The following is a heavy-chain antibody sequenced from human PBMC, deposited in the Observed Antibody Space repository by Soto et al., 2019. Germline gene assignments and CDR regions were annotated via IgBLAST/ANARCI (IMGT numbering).Heavy chain of an antibody. CDR2: IYYSGST. V-gene: IGHV4-59*01. Sequence: TSETLSLTCTVSGGSISSYYWGWIRQPPGKGLEWIGYIYYSGSTNYNPSLKSRVTISVDTSKNQFSLKLNSVTAADTAVYYCARDRGPIAVALDGMDVWGQGTTVTVSS. J-gene: IGHJ6*02. D-gene: IGHD6-19*01. CDR3: ARDRGPIAVALDGMDV. CDR1: GGSISSYY.